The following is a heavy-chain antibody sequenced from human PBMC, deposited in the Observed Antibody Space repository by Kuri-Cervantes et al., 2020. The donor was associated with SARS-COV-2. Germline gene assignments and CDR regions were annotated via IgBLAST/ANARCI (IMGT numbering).Heavy chain of an antibody. J-gene: IGHJ4*02. CDR3: YAIAVAGTVDY. CDR1: GFTFSSYW. D-gene: IGHD6-19*01. Sequence: ETLSLTCAASGFTFSSYWMSWVRQAPGKGLEWVANIKQDGSEKYYVDSVKGRFTISRDNAKNSLYLQMNSLRAEDTAVYYCYAIAVAGTVDYWGQGTLVTVSS. CDR2: IKQDGSEK. V-gene: IGHV3-7*02.